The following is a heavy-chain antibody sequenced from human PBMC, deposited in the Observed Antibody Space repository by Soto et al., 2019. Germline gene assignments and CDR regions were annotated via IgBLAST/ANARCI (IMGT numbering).Heavy chain of an antibody. V-gene: IGHV3-11*06. D-gene: IGHD3-10*01. J-gene: IGHJ4*02. Sequence: VESGGGLVKPGESLTVSCAASGFNFGDYQMTWVRQNPRTGLEWVSQISGNSAETHYADSVRGRFAVFRDNAKNVMYLQMTSLRVDDTCVYYCTKGGRITSYYWVDWGQGTQVTVSS. CDR3: TKGGRITSYYWVD. CDR1: GFNFGDYQ. CDR2: ISGNSAET.